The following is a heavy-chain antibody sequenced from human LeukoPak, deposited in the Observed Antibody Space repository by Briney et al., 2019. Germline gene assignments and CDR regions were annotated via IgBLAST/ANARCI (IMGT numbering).Heavy chain of an antibody. J-gene: IGHJ4*02. CDR3: AKPQAGTYSSGWSVDY. V-gene: IGHV3-30*18. CDR2: ISYDGSYK. D-gene: IGHD6-19*01. CDR1: GSTFSSYG. Sequence: GGSLRLSCAASGSTFSSYGMHWVRQAPGKGLEWVAVISYDGSYKSYANSVKGRFTISRDNSKNTLHLQMNSLRAEDTAVYYCAKPQAGTYSSGWSVDYWGQGTLVTVSS.